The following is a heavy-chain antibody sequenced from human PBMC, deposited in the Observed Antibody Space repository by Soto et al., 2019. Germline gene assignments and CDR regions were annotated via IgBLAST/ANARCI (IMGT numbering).Heavy chain of an antibody. CDR3: ARDPTSCSGGRCNSVGWFDP. CDR2: ISFDGGEK. CDR1: GFTFIAYS. V-gene: IGHV3-30-3*01. Sequence: QVQLVESGGGVVQPGRSLRLSCAASGFTFIAYSMHWVRQAPGKGLEWLAVISFDGGEKRYADSVKGRCTISRDNSNNTLYLQMNSLRDDDTAIYYCARDPTSCSGGRCNSVGWFDPWGQGTLVIVSS. J-gene: IGHJ5*02. D-gene: IGHD2-15*01.